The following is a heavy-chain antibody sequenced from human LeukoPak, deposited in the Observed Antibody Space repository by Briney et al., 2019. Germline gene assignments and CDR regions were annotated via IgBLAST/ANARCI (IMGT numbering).Heavy chain of an antibody. V-gene: IGHV4-59*08. Sequence: SETLSLTCTVSGGSISSYYWSWIRQPPGRGLEWIGYIYFTGSTNYNPSLESRVIISVDTSKNQFSLTLTSVTAADTAVYYCARVDYDILTGHTQGYFDYWGQGSLVTVSS. CDR3: ARVDYDILTGHTQGYFDY. D-gene: IGHD3-9*01. CDR1: GGSISSYY. J-gene: IGHJ4*02. CDR2: IYFTGST.